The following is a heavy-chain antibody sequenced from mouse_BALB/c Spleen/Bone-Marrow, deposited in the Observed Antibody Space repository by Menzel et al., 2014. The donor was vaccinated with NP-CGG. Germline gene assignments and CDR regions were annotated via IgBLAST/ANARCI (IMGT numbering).Heavy chain of an antibody. Sequence: VQVVESGAELVRPGSSVKISCKASGYVFSTYWMNWVKQRPGQGLERIGQIYPGDGDTNYNGKFKDKVILTADKSSSTAYMQLSSLTSEDSAVYFCARSGEGAMDYWGQGTSVTVSS. J-gene: IGHJ4*01. CDR1: GYVFSTYW. D-gene: IGHD2-13*01. V-gene: IGHV1-80*01. CDR2: IYPGDGDT. CDR3: ARSGEGAMDY.